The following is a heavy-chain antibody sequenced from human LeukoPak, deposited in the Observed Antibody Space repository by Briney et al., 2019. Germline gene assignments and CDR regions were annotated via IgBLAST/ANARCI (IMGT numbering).Heavy chain of an antibody. CDR2: INHSGST. J-gene: IGHJ5*02. CDR1: GGSFSGYY. Sequence: SETLSLTCAVYGGSFSGYYWSWIRQPPGKGLEWIGEINHSGSTNYNPSLKSRVTISVDTSKNQYSLKLSSVTAADTAVYYCARGRYCSSTSCHRFDPWGQETLVTVSS. V-gene: IGHV4-34*01. D-gene: IGHD2-2*02. CDR3: ARGRYCSSTSCHRFDP.